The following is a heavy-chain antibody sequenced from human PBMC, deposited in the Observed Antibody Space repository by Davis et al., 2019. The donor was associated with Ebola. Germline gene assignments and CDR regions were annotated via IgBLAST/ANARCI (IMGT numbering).Heavy chain of an antibody. CDR3: AKDRQRYYGSGSTYYFDY. J-gene: IGHJ4*02. CDR1: GFTVSSNY. D-gene: IGHD3-10*01. V-gene: IGHV3-53*01. CDR2: IYSGGST. Sequence: GGSLRLSCAASGFTVSSNYMSWVRQAPGKGLEWVSVIYSGGSTYYADSVKGRFTIPRDKSKNTLYLQMNSLRAEDTAVYYCAKDRQRYYGSGSTYYFDYWGQGTLVTVSS.